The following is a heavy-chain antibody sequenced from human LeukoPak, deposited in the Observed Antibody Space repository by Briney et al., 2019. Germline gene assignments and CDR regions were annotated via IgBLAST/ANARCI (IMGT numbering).Heavy chain of an antibody. CDR3: ARSAAMALGDFDY. CDR1: GFTFSSYT. CDR2: ISSSSSSL. J-gene: IGHJ4*02. Sequence: GGSLRLSCAASGFTFSSYTMNWVRQAPGKGLEWVSSISSSSSSLYFADSVKGRFTISRDNTKNSLYLQMNSLRGEDTAVYYCARSAAMALGDFDYWGQGTLVTVSS. D-gene: IGHD5-18*01. V-gene: IGHV3-21*06.